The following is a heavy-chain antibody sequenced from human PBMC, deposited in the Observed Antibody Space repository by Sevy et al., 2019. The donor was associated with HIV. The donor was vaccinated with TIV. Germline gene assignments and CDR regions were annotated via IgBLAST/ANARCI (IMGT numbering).Heavy chain of an antibody. CDR3: TRLLEMPTVSSSFDI. CDR1: GFDFSGSG. Sequence: GGSLRLSCATSGFDFSGSGVHWVRQASGKGPEWVGRIRSKANNYATAYAASVEGRFTISRDDSTNTAYLQINSLKSEDTAAYYCTRLLEMPTVSSSFDIWGQGTVVTVSS. V-gene: IGHV3-73*01. J-gene: IGHJ3*02. D-gene: IGHD4-4*01. CDR2: IRSKANNYAT.